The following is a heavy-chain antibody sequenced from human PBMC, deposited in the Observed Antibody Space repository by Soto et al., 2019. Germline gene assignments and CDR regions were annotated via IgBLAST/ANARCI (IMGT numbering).Heavy chain of an antibody. CDR1: GGSISSGGYY. J-gene: IGHJ6*02. Sequence: SETLSLTCTVSGGSISSGGYYWSWIRQHPGKGLEWIGYIYYSGSTYYNPSLKSRVTISVDTSKNQFSLKLSSVTAADTAVYYCARDSTRLYGMDVWGQGTTVTVSS. CDR2: IYYSGST. D-gene: IGHD2-2*01. CDR3: ARDSTRLYGMDV. V-gene: IGHV4-31*03.